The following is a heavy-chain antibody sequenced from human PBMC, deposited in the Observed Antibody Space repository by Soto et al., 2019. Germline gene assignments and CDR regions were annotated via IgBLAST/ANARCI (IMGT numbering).Heavy chain of an antibody. V-gene: IGHV3-74*01. J-gene: IGHJ6*03. Sequence: EVQLVESGGGLVQPGGSLRRSCAASDFTFSGRSVHWVRQAPGKGLVWVSGIDKVGTDSTYADSVKGRFTSSRDNAKNTVYLQMNSLRVEDTAVYYCVRGWFGPDVWGKGTTVTVSS. D-gene: IGHD3-10*01. CDR1: DFTFSGRS. CDR2: IDKVGTDS. CDR3: VRGWFGPDV.